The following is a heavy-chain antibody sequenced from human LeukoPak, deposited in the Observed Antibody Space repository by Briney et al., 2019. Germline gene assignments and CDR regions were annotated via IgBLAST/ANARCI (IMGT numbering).Heavy chain of an antibody. V-gene: IGHV3-30*02. CDR1: GFTFSIYG. Sequence: GGSLRLSCAASGFTFSIYGMHWVRQAPGKGLDWVAYIRYDGSKQYAESVKGRFTISRDNSRNTLYLQMNSLRAEDTAVYYCAKKEGNLDWLDYWGRGTLVTVSS. CDR3: AKKEGNLDWLDY. CDR2: IRYDGSK. D-gene: IGHD3-9*01. J-gene: IGHJ4*02.